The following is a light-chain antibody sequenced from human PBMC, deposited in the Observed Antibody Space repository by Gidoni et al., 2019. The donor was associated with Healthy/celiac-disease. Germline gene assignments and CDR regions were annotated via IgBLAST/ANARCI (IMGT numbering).Light chain of an antibody. CDR3: QTCGTGSVV. V-gene: IGLV4-69*01. CDR1: SGHSSYA. CDR2: LNSDGSH. Sequence: QRVLTQSPSASASLGASVKLTCTLSSGHSSYAIEWHQQQPEKGPRYLMKLNSDGSHSKGDGIPYRFSGSSSGAERYLTISSLQSEDEADYYCQTCGTGSVVFGGGTKLTVL. J-gene: IGLJ2*01.